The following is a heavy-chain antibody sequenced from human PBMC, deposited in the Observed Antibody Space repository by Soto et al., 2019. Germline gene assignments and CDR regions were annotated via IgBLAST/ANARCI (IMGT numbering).Heavy chain of an antibody. D-gene: IGHD3-10*01. CDR1: GFTFSSYG. CDR3: ARVLGYYGSGSYYYSYGMDV. Sequence: QPGGSLRLSCAASGFTFSSYGMHWVRQAPGKGLEWVAVIWYDGSNKYYADSVKGRFTISRDNSKNTLYLQMNSLRAEDTAVYYCARVLGYYGSGSYYYSYGMDVWGQGTTVTVSS. V-gene: IGHV3-33*01. CDR2: IWYDGSNK. J-gene: IGHJ6*02.